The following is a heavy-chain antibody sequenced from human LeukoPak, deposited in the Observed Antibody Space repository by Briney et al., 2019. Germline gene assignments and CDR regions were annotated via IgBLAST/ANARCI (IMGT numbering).Heavy chain of an antibody. CDR3: ARRSGYPYYYYYYYMDV. J-gene: IGHJ6*03. V-gene: IGHV4-34*01. Sequence: SETLSLTCAVYGGSFSGYYWSWIRQPPGKGLEWIGEINHSGSTNYNPSLKSRVTISVDTSKNQFSLKLSSVTAADTAVYYCARRSGYPYYYYYYYMDVWGKGTTVTVSS. D-gene: IGHD3-22*01. CDR2: INHSGST. CDR1: GGSFSGYY.